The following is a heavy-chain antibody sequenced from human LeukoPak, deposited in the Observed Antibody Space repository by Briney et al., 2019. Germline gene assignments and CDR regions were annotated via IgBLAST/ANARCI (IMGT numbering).Heavy chain of an antibody. V-gene: IGHV4-38-2*02. D-gene: IGHD4/OR15-4a*01. J-gene: IGHJ6*03. CDR2: IYHSGST. CDR1: GYSISSGYY. Sequence: SETLSLTCTVSGYSISSGYYWGWIRQPPGKGLEWIGSIYHSGSTYYNPSLKSRVTISVDTSKNQFSLKLSSVTAADTAVYYCVANSYYYYYYMDVWGKGTTVTISS. CDR3: VANSYYYYYYMDV.